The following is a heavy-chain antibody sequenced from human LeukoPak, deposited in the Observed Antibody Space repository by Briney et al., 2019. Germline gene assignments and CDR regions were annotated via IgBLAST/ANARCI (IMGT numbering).Heavy chain of an antibody. CDR1: GYSFTSYW. J-gene: IGHJ4*02. CDR2: VYPGDSDT. V-gene: IGHV5-51*01. CDR3: ARQIRDGAYSFVGEGY. Sequence: GGSPQISCKGSGYSFTSYWSGGGRQVPGKGVEGMGIVYPGDSDTRSRPSFQGHVTISADTSISPPYLQWSSLTASDTAMYYCARQIRDGAYSFVGEGYWGQGTLVAVSS. D-gene: IGHD4-17*01.